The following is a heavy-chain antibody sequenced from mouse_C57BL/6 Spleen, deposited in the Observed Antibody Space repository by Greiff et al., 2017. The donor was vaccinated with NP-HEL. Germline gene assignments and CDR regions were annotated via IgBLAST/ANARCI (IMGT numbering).Heavy chain of an antibody. D-gene: IGHD2-2*01. CDR2: IWSGGST. J-gene: IGHJ3*01. CDR3: ARPSSTMVTTLAY. CDR1: GFSLTSYG. Sequence: VQLVESGPGLVQPSQSLSITCTVSGFSLTSYGVHWVRQSPGKGLEWLGVIWSGGSTDYNAAFISRLSISKDNSKSQVFFKMNSLQADDTAIYYCARPSSTMVTTLAYWGQGTLVTVSA. V-gene: IGHV2-2*01.